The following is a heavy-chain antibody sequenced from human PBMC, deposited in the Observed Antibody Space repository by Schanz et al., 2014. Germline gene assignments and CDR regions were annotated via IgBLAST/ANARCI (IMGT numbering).Heavy chain of an antibody. Sequence: QVQLQESGPGLVKPSQTLSLTCAVSGGSISSGGYSWSWIRQPPGKGLEWIGYIFFRGSTYYNPSLKSRVTISIDTSKNQFSLKVTSVTPADTAVYYCARGVLGSGYRQQYYFDHWGQGTLVTVSS. CDR3: ARGVLGSGYRQQYYFDH. CDR2: IFFRGST. CDR1: GGSISSGGYS. J-gene: IGHJ4*02. V-gene: IGHV4-30-4*07. D-gene: IGHD3-3*01.